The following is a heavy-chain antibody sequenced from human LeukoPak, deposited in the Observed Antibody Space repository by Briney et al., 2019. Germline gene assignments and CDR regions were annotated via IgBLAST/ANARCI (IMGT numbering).Heavy chain of an antibody. J-gene: IGHJ2*01. Sequence: GASVKVSCKASGYTFIGYYMHWVRQAPGQGLEWMGWINPNSGGTNYAQKFQGRVTMTRDTSISTAYMELSRLRAEDTAVYYCARGSRVTTQYWYFDLWGRGTLVTVSS. D-gene: IGHD4-17*01. CDR3: ARGSRVTTQYWYFDL. CDR1: GYTFIGYY. CDR2: INPNSGGT. V-gene: IGHV1-2*02.